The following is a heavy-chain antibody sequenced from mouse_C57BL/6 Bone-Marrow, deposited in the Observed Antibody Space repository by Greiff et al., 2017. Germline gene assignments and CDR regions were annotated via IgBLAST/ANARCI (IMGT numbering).Heavy chain of an antibody. V-gene: IGHV7-1*01. CDR3: AREAPRYVVDWYFDV. CDR1: GFTFSDFY. Sequence: EVKLVESGGGLVQSGRSLRLSCATSGFTFSDFYMEWVRQAPGKGLEWIAASRNKANDYTTEYSASVKGRFIVSRDTSQSILYLQMNALRAVDTAIYYCAREAPRYVVDWYFDVWGTGTPVTVSS. D-gene: IGHD1-1*02. CDR2: SRNKANDYTT. J-gene: IGHJ1*03.